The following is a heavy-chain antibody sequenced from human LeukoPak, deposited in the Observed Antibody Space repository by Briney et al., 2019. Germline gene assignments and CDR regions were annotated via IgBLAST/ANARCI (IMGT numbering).Heavy chain of an antibody. D-gene: IGHD2/OR15-2a*01. CDR2: ISYDGSNK. V-gene: IGHV3-30-3*01. J-gene: IGHJ5*02. CDR1: GFTFSSYA. CDR3: AKGYDYLDP. Sequence: GGSLRLSCAASGFTFSSYAMHWVRQAPGKGLEWVAVISYDGSNKYYADSVKGRFTISRDNSKNTLYLQMNSLRAEDTAVYYCAKGYDYLDPWGQGTLVTVSS.